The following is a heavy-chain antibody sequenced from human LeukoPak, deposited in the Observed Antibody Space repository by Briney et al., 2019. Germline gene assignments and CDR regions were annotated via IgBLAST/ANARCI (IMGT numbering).Heavy chain of an antibody. CDR3: ARHTAMGSPLHH. Sequence: PETLSLTCTVSGGSISSSSYYWGWIRQPPGKCLEWIGSMYYSGTYSGSTYQNPSLKSRVTISVDTSKNQFSLKVTSVTAADTAVYYCARHTAMGSPLHHWGQGTRVTVSS. V-gene: IGHV4-39*01. J-gene: IGHJ5*02. CDR1: GGSISSSSYY. D-gene: IGHD5-18*01. CDR2: MYYSGTYSGST.